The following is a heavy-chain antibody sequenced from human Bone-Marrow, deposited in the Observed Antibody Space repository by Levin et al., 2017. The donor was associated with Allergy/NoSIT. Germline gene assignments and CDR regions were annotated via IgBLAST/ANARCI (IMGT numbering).Heavy chain of an antibody. V-gene: IGHV3-9*01. D-gene: IGHD1-1*01. CDR3: AKPRQLLYDGFHV. CDR1: GFTFDDYA. Sequence: GGSLRLSCVASGFTFDDYAMHWVRQAPGKGLEWVSGISWNANTITYADSVRGRFSISRDNAKNTLYLQMNSLRPEDTALYFCAKPRQLLYDGFHVWGQGTTVTVSS. CDR2: ISWNANTI. J-gene: IGHJ3*01.